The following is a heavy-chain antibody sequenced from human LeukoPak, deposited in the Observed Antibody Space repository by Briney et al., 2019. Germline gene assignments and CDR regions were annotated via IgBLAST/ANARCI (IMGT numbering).Heavy chain of an antibody. CDR2: IYYTVNT. CDR3: ARVDWDGYYYYYGMDV. J-gene: IGHJ6*02. D-gene: IGHD2-21*01. CDR1: AGSISRDY. V-gene: IGHV4-59*01. Sequence: SQTLSLTWPVAAGSISRDYWSWIRQPPGNRLEWIGYIYYTVNTNYNPSLKSRVTMSLDTSKNQFALNLRSVTAADTAVYYCARVDWDGYYYYYGMDVWGQGTAVTVSS.